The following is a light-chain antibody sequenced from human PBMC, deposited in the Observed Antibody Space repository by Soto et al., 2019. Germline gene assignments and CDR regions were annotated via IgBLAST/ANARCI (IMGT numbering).Light chain of an antibody. V-gene: IGKV1-5*03. CDR2: KAS. J-gene: IGKJ1*01. CDR3: QQYNTYPWT. CDR1: QSISSW. Sequence: DIQMTQSPSTLSASVEDRVTITCRASQSISSWLAWYQQKPGNAPKLLIYKASSLESGVPSRFSGSGSGTEFTLTISSLQPDDFATYYCQQYNTYPWTFGQGTKVEIK.